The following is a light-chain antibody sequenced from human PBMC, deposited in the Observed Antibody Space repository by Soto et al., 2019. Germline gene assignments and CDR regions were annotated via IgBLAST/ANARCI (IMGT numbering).Light chain of an antibody. V-gene: IGKV3-15*01. J-gene: IGKJ5*01. CDR3: QQYYNWSRT. Sequence: EIVMTQSPATLSVSPGERATLSCRASENIYTNLAWYQQKPGQAPRLLFYGASTRATGLPARFSGTGSGTEFTLTINSLQAEDSAVYYCQQYYNWSRTFGQGTRLEIK. CDR1: ENIYTN. CDR2: GAS.